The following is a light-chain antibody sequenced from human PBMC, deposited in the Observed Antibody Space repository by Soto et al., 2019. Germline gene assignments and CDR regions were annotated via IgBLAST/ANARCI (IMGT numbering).Light chain of an antibody. V-gene: IGLV2-8*01. Sequence: QSVLTQPPSASGSPGQSVTISCTGTSSHVGAYKYVSWYQQYPGKAPKLMIYEVTKRPSGVPDRFSGSKSGNTASLTVSGLQAEDEADYYCTSYVGNDIWVFGGGTKLTVL. CDR2: EVT. CDR1: SSHVGAYKY. J-gene: IGLJ3*02. CDR3: TSYVGNDIWV.